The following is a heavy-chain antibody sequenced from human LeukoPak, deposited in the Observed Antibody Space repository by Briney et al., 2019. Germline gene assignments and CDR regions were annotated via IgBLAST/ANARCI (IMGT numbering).Heavy chain of an antibody. J-gene: IGHJ1*01. CDR3: ATSRYYYDSSGYPEYFQH. D-gene: IGHD3-22*01. CDR1: GFTFSSYG. V-gene: IGHV3-30*02. CDR2: IRYDGSNK. Sequence: SGGSLRPSCAASGFTFSSYGMHWVRQAPGKGLEWVAFIRYDGSNKYYADSVKGRFTISRDNSKNTLYPQMNSLRAEDTAVYYCATSRYYYDSSGYPEYFQHWRQGTLVTVSS.